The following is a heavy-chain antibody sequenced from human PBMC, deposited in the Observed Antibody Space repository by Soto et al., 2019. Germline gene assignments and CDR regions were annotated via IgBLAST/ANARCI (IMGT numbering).Heavy chain of an antibody. CDR3: ARGQEGIVATH. V-gene: IGHV4-34*01. D-gene: IGHD5-12*01. Sequence: QVQLQQWGAGLLKPAETLSLTCAVNGWSLTGYYCSWIRQPPGKGLEWIGEIKDGGSTNYSPSLRGRATISSDTSNNQFSLKLNSVTAADTAVYYCARGQEGIVATHWDQGALVTVSS. CDR1: GWSLTGYY. CDR2: IKDGGST. J-gene: IGHJ4*02.